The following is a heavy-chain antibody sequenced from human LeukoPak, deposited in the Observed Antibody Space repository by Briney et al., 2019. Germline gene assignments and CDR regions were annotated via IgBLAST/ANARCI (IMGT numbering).Heavy chain of an antibody. CDR3: ARIFSGSGIKRNYGMDV. V-gene: IGHV3-21*01. CDR1: GFTFSSYS. D-gene: IGHD3-10*01. CDR2: INSDSHYI. Sequence: GGSLRLSCAASGFTFSSYSLNWFRQAPGKGLEWVSSINSDSHYIYYSDSTKGRFTISRDNAENSLFLHMNSLRAEDSAVYFCARIFSGSGIKRNYGMDVWGQGTTVTVSS. J-gene: IGHJ6*02.